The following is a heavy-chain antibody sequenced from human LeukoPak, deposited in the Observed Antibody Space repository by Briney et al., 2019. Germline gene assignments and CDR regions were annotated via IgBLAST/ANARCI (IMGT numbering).Heavy chain of an antibody. D-gene: IGHD3-10*01. V-gene: IGHV3-66*02. J-gene: IGHJ4*02. CDR1: GFTVSSNY. CDR2: IYSGGST. Sequence: PGGSLRLSCAASGFTVSSNYMSWVRQAPGKGLEWVSVIYSGGSTYYADSVKGRFTISRDNPKNTLYLQMNSLRAEDTAVYYCARDFAMVRGVISYWGQGTLVTVSS. CDR3: ARDFAMVRGVISY.